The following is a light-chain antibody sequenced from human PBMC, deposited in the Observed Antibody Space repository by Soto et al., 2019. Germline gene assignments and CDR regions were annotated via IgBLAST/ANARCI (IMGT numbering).Light chain of an antibody. CDR3: QQYHSYSWT. J-gene: IGKJ1*01. Sequence: DIQMTQSPSTLSASVGDRVTITCWASQSISNWLAWYQQRPGKPPKLLIYGASSLDTGVPSRFSGSGSGTEFTLTISSLQPGDFATYYCQQYHSYSWTFGQGTKVEIK. V-gene: IGKV1-5*03. CDR1: QSISNW. CDR2: GAS.